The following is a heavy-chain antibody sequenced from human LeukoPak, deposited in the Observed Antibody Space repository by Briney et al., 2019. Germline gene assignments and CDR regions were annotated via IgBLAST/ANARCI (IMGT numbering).Heavy chain of an antibody. CDR1: GGSFSGYY. Sequence: SETLSLTCAVYGGSFSGYYWSWIRQPPGKGLEWIGEINHSGSTNYNPSLKSRVTISVDTSKNQFSLKLSSVTAADTAVYYCATDSGELLFDYWGQGTLVTVSS. CDR3: ATDSGELLFDY. V-gene: IGHV4-34*01. D-gene: IGHD1-26*01. CDR2: INHSGST. J-gene: IGHJ4*02.